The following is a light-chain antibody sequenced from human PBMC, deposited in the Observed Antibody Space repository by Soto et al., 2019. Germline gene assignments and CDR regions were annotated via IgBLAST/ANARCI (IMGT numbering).Light chain of an antibody. CDR2: RNY. CDR1: SSNIGSNY. V-gene: IGLV1-47*01. CDR3: AAWDDSLRGWV. J-gene: IGLJ3*02. Sequence: QSVLTQSPSASGTPGQRVTISCSGSSSNIGSNYVFWYQQFPGTAPKLLMHRNYQRPSGVPDRFSGSKSGTSASLAISGLRSEDEADYYCAAWDDSLRGWVFGGGTKVTVL.